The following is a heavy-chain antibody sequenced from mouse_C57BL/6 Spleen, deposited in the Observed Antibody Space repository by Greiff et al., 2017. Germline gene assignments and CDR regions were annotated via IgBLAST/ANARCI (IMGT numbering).Heavy chain of an antibody. CDR2: ISSGSSTI. J-gene: IGHJ4*01. CDR3: ARNYPPHYYARDY. V-gene: IGHV5-17*01. Sequence: EVKLVESGGGLVKPGGSLKLSCAASGFTFSDYGMHWVRQAPEKGLEWVAYISSGSSTIYYADTVKGRFTISRDNAKNTLFLQMTSLRSEDTAMYYCARNYPPHYYARDYWGQGTSVTVSS. D-gene: IGHD2-1*01. CDR1: GFTFSDYG.